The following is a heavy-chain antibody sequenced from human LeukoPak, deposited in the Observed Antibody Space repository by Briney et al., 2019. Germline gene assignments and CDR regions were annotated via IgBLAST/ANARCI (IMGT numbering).Heavy chain of an antibody. CDR1: GGSISSGGYY. D-gene: IGHD4-11*01. Sequence: PSETLSLTCTVSGGSISSGGYYWSWIRQHPGKGLEWIGYIYYSGSTYYNPSLKSRVTISVDTPKNQFSLKLSSVTAADTAVYYCARDPTSPYGMDVWGKGTTVTVSS. V-gene: IGHV4-31*03. J-gene: IGHJ6*04. CDR3: ARDPTSPYGMDV. CDR2: IYYSGST.